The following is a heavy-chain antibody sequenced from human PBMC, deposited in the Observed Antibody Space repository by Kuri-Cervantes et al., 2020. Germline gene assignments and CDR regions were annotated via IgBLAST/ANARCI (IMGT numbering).Heavy chain of an antibody. V-gene: IGHV4-59*01. Sequence: SETLSLTCTVSGGSISSYSWSWIRQPPGKGLESIGYIYYTGSTSYKPSLKSRVTISVDTSKNQVSLKLSSVTAADTAVYYCARNPDFDSSGFWGQGTLVTVSS. CDR3: ARNPDFDSSGF. CDR2: IYYTGST. J-gene: IGHJ4*02. D-gene: IGHD3-22*01. CDR1: GGSISSYS.